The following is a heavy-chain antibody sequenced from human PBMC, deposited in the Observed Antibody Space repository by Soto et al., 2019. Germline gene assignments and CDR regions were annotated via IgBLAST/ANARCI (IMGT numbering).Heavy chain of an antibody. J-gene: IGHJ3*02. CDR2: IYYSGST. D-gene: IGHD1-26*01. V-gene: IGHV4-31*03. Sequence: PSETLSLTCTVSGGSISSGGYYWSWIRQHPGKGLEWIGYIYYSGSTYYNPSLKSRVTISVDTSKNQFSLKLSSVTAADTAVYYCARDGMPPGAFAIWGQGTMVTVSS. CDR1: GGSISSGGYY. CDR3: ARDGMPPGAFAI.